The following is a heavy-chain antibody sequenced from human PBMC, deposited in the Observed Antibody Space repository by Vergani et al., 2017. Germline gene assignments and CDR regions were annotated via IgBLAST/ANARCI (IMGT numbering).Heavy chain of an antibody. CDR1: GFTFSSYA. J-gene: IGHJ4*02. CDR3: AKTGVNVDTAMGFDY. V-gene: IGHV3-23*01. CDR2: ISGSGDST. D-gene: IGHD5-18*01. Sequence: EVQLLESGGGLVQPGGSLRLSGAASGFTFSSYAMSWVRQAPGKGLEWGSAISGSGDSTYYADSVKGRLTISRDNSKNTLYLQMNSLRAEDTAVYYCAKTGVNVDTAMGFDYWGQGTLVTVSS.